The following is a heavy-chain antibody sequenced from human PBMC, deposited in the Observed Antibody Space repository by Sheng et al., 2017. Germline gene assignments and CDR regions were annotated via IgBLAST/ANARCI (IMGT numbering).Heavy chain of an antibody. Sequence: ESGGGVVQPGRSLRLSCAASGFTFSSYGMHWVRQAPGKGLEWVAVIWYDGSNKYYADSVKGRFTISRDNSKNTLYLQMNSLRAEDTAVYYCARDRRVVAASRVVGNRTPFDPWGQGTLVTVSS. CDR3: ARDRRVVAASRVVGNRTPFDP. D-gene: IGHD2-15*01. V-gene: IGHV3-33*01. CDR2: IWYDGSNK. CDR1: GFTFSSYG. J-gene: IGHJ5*02.